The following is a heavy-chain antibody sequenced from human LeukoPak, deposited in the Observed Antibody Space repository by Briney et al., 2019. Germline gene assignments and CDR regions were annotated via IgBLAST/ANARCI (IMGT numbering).Heavy chain of an antibody. CDR2: TCHSGSA. CDR3: ARVLDYHGSGIYSFDY. V-gene: IGHV4-38-2*02. CDR1: GYSITTGYY. Sequence: SETLSLTCTVSGYSITTGYYWGWIRQPPGKGLEWIGGTCHSGSAYYNPSLKSRVTISVDTSKNQFSLKLSSVTAADTAVYYCARVLDYHGSGIYSFDYWGQGTLVTVSS. D-gene: IGHD3-10*01. J-gene: IGHJ4*02.